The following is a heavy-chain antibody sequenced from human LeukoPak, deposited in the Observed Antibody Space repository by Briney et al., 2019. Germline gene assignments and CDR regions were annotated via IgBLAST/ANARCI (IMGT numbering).Heavy chain of an antibody. CDR2: ISGSGGST. V-gene: IGHV3-23*01. D-gene: IGHD4-11*01. CDR1: GFTFSSYG. CDR3: TKEHDYSNLAEDY. J-gene: IGHJ4*02. Sequence: TGGSLRLSCAASGFTFSSYGMSWVRQAPGKGLEWVSAISGSGGSTYYADSVKGRFTISRDNSKNTLYLQMNSLRAEDTAVYYCTKEHDYSNLAEDYWGQGTLVTVSS.